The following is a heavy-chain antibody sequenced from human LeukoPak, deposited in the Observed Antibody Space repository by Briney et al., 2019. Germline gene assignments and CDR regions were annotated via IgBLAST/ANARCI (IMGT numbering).Heavy chain of an antibody. CDR1: GGSISSYY. V-gene: IGHV4-59*01. J-gene: IGHJ4*02. CDR3: ARARVAVAGIDY. CDR2: IYYSGST. Sequence: PSETLSLTCTVPGGSISSYYWSWIRQPPGKGLEWIGYIYYSGSTNYNPSLKSRVTISVDTSKNQFSLKLSSVTAADTAVYYCARARVAVAGIDYWGQGTLVTVSS. D-gene: IGHD6-19*01.